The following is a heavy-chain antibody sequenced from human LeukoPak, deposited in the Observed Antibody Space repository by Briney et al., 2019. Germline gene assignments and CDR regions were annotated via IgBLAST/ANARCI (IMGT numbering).Heavy chain of an antibody. CDR3: ARGATYSSSSPDY. Sequence: GGSLRLSSAASGFTFSSYSMSWVRQAPGKGLEWVSAISSSGSYIYYADSVKGRFTISRDNAKNSLYLQMNSLRAEDTAVYYCARGATYSSSSPDYWGQGTLDTVSS. V-gene: IGHV3-21*01. CDR2: ISSSGSYI. D-gene: IGHD6-6*01. J-gene: IGHJ4*02. CDR1: GFTFSSYS.